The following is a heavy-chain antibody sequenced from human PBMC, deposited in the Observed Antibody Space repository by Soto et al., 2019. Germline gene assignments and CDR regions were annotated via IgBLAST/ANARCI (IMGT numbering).Heavy chain of an antibody. J-gene: IGHJ6*02. CDR2: INSDGSST. CDR1: GFTFSSYW. CDR3: ARGAHYDIFTGPTTEGYYYGMDV. Sequence: EVQLVESGGGLVQPGGSLRLSCAASGFTFSSYWMHWVRQAPGKGLVWVSRINSDGSSTSYADSVKGRFTISRDNAKNTLYLQMNSLRAEGTAVYYGARGAHYDIFTGPTTEGYYYGMDVWCQGSTVTVSS. V-gene: IGHV3-74*01. D-gene: IGHD3-9*01.